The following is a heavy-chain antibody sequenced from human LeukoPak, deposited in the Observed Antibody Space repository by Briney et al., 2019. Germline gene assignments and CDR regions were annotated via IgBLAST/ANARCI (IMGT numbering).Heavy chain of an antibody. V-gene: IGHV3-30*02. CDR3: AKDSAKQAARPTLSVY. CDR2: IRYDGSNK. Sequence: GGSLRLSCAASGFTVSSNYMSWVRQAPGKGLEWVAFIRYDGSNKYYADSVKGRFTISRDNSKNTLYLQMNSLRAEDTAVYYCAKDSAKQAARPTLSVYWGQGTLVTVSS. D-gene: IGHD6-6*01. CDR1: GFTVSSNY. J-gene: IGHJ4*02.